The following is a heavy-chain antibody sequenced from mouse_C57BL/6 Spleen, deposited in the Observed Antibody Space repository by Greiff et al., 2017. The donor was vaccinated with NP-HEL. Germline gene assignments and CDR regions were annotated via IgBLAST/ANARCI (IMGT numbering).Heavy chain of an antibody. Sequence: EVQLVESGGGLVQPGGSLKLSCAASGFTFSDYYMYWVRQTPEKRLEWVAYISNGGGSTYYPDTVKGRFTISRDNAKNTLYLQMSRLKSEDTAMYYCARHSGTGWYFDVWGTGTTVTVSS. D-gene: IGHD4-1*01. CDR2: ISNGGGST. J-gene: IGHJ1*03. CDR1: GFTFSDYY. CDR3: ARHSGTGWYFDV. V-gene: IGHV5-12*01.